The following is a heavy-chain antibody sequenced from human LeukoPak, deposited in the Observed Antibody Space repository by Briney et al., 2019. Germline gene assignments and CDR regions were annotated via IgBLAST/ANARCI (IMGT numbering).Heavy chain of an antibody. J-gene: IGHJ4*02. CDR1: RSTVTRYE. CDR2: MNPNSSNT. D-gene: IGHD3-22*01. CDR3: ARGGNYYDSSGYSDY. Sequence: ASVKVSCKPSRSTVTRYEINSVRQATGQGREWRGWMNPNSSNTGYAQKFQGRVTMTRNTTIATAYMELSRLRSEDTAVYYCARGGNYYDSSGYSDYWGQGTLVTVSS. V-gene: IGHV1-8*01.